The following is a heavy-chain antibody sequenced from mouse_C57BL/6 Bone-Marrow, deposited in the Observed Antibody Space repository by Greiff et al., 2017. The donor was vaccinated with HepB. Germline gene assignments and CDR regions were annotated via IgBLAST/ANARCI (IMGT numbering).Heavy chain of an antibody. CDR3: ASDYTWFAY. D-gene: IGHD2-4*01. Sequence: QVQLQQPGAELVKPGASVKLSCKASGYTFTSYWMHWVKQRPGQGLEWIGMIHPNSGSTNYNEKFKSKATLTVDKSSSTAYMQLSSLTSGDSAVYYCASDYTWFAYWGQGTLVTVSA. CDR1: GYTFTSYW. J-gene: IGHJ3*01. CDR2: IHPNSGST. V-gene: IGHV1-64*01.